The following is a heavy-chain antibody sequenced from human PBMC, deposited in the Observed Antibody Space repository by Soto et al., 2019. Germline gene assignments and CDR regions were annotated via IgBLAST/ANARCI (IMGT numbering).Heavy chain of an antibody. CDR1: GISGSDRF. CDR2: LYSGGST. V-gene: IGHV3-66*01. Sequence: EVQLVESGGGLAQPGGSLRLSCAASGISGSDRFMSWVRQAPGKGLEWVSLLYSGGSTYYADSVKGRFTISRDNSKNTVYLEMNSLRAEDTAVYYCASRPGVLVPPEVDPLDSWGQGTLVTVSS. J-gene: IGHJ4*02. D-gene: IGHD3-3*02. CDR3: ASRPGVLVPPEVDPLDS.